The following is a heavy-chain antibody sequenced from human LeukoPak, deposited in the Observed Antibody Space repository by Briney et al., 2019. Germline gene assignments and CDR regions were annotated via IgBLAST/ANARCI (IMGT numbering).Heavy chain of an antibody. V-gene: IGHV3-21*01. CDR2: ITSSSTYI. J-gene: IGHJ4*02. D-gene: IGHD5-18*01. CDR1: GFTFSSYS. CDR3: ARIKYSYGDPYYFDY. Sequence: PGGSLRLSCAASGFTFSSYSMNWVRQAPGKGLEWVSSITSSSTYIYYADSVKGRFTISRDNAKNSLYLQMNSLGAEDTAVYYCARIKYSYGDPYYFDYWGQGTLVTVSS.